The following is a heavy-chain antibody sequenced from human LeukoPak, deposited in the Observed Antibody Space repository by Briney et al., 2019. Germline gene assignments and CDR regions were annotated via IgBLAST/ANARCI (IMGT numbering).Heavy chain of an antibody. CDR1: GVTFSSYG. V-gene: IGHV3-23*01. J-gene: IGHJ4*02. CDR3: AKLDAHGYNLDY. D-gene: IGHD5-24*01. Sequence: PGGSLRLSCEASGVTFSSYGIHWVRQAPGKGLEWVSAISGSGSDTFYADSVKGRFTISRDNSKNTLFLQVNSLRAEDTAVYYCAKLDAHGYNLDYWGQGTLVTVSS. CDR2: ISGSGSDT.